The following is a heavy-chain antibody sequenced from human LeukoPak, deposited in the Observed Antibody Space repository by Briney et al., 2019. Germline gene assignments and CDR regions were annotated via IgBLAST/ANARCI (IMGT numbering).Heavy chain of an antibody. V-gene: IGHV3-66*01. CDR2: VHSDGST. Sequence: PGGSLRLSCGASGFSLTTYYMTWVRQAPGKGLEWVSLVHSDGSTYYADSVRGRFTISRDNSKNTLYLQMNSLRAEDTAVYYCARIRYGAFDIWGQETMVTVSS. CDR3: ARIRYGAFDI. D-gene: IGHD4-17*01. CDR1: GFSLTTYY. J-gene: IGHJ3*02.